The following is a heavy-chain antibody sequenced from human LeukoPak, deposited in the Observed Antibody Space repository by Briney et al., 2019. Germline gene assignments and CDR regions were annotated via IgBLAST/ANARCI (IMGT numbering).Heavy chain of an antibody. J-gene: IGHJ4*02. CDR2: IKQDGSEK. D-gene: IGHD3-22*01. CDR3: ARSTVYYYDSSGYPLGYFDY. Sequence: PGGSLRLSCAASGFTFSSYWMSWVRQAPGKGLEWVANIKQDGSEKYYVDSVKGRFTISRDNAKSSLYLQMNSLRAEDTAVYYCARSTVYYYDSSGYPLGYFDYWGQGTLVTVSS. V-gene: IGHV3-7*01. CDR1: GFTFSSYW.